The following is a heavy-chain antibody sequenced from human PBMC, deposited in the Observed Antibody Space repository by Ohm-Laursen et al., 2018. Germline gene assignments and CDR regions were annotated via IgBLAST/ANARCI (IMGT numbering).Heavy chain of an antibody. CDR1: GYTFTAYY. CDR3: ARSYRIVVPAAKNRYGMDV. CDR2: MNPKSGDT. J-gene: IGHJ6*02. D-gene: IGHD2-2*01. V-gene: IGHV1-8*02. Sequence: SVKVSCKTSGYTFTAYYMHWVRQASGQGLEWMGWMNPKSGDTGYAHKFQGRVTMTRNTSISTAYMELSSLRSEDTAVYYCARSYRIVVPAAKNRYGMDVWGQGTTVTVSS.